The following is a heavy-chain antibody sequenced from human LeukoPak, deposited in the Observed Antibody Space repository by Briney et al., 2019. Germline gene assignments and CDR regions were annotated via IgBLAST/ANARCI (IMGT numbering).Heavy chain of an antibody. Sequence: ASVKVSCKASGYTFTSYDINWVRQATGQGLEWMGWMNPNRGNTGYAQKFQGRVTMTRNTSISTAYMELSSLRSEDTAVYYCARWRYCSGGSCHTGHYYYYGMDVWGQGTTVTVSS. V-gene: IGHV1-8*01. CDR2: MNPNRGNT. D-gene: IGHD2-15*01. J-gene: IGHJ6*02. CDR1: GYTFTSYD. CDR3: ARWRYCSGGSCHTGHYYYYGMDV.